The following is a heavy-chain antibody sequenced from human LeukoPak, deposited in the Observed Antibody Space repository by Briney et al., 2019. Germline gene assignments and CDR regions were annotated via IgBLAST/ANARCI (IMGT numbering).Heavy chain of an antibody. J-gene: IGHJ4*02. D-gene: IGHD6-19*01. CDR2: IYYSGST. CDR1: GGSISSSSYS. Sequence: SETLSLTCTVSGGSISSSSYSWGWIRQPPGKGLEWIGSIYYSGSTYYNPSLKSRVTISVDTSKNQFSLKLSSVTAADTAVYYCASFVAVGWSKAFDYWGQGTLVTVSS. CDR3: ASFVAVGWSKAFDY. V-gene: IGHV4-39*01.